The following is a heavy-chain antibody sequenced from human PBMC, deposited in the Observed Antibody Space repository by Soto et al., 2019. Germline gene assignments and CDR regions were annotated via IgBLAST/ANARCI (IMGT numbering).Heavy chain of an antibody. Sequence: GGSLRLSCAASGFTFSSYAMSWVRQAPGKGLEWVSAISGSGGSTYYADSVKGRFTISRDNSKNTLYLQMNSLRAEDTAVYYCAKDPTFGVVIIHYGMDVWGQGTTVTVSS. CDR2: ISGSGGST. CDR3: AKDPTFGVVIIHYGMDV. D-gene: IGHD3-3*01. CDR1: GFTFSSYA. V-gene: IGHV3-23*01. J-gene: IGHJ6*02.